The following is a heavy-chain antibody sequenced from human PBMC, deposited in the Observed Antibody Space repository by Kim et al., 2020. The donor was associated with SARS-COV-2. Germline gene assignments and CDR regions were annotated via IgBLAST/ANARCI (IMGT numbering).Heavy chain of an antibody. D-gene: IGHD3-10*01. CDR3: ARLLWFGESFDY. Sequence: YYNPSLKSRVTISVDTSKNQFSLKLSSVTAADTAVYYCARLLWFGESFDYWGQGTLVTVSS. V-gene: IGHV4-39*01. J-gene: IGHJ4*02.